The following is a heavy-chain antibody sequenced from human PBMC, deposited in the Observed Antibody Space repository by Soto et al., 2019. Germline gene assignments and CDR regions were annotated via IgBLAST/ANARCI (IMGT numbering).Heavy chain of an antibody. Sequence: GSLRLSCAASGFTFSSYWMHWVRQVPGKGMEWVSEIDSDGSRTDYADSVKGRTTISRDNAKNSLYLQMNSLRAEDTAVYCTSLSAPVDYWGQGTLVTVSS. CDR1: GFTFSSYW. J-gene: IGHJ4*02. CDR2: IDSDGSRT. V-gene: IGHV3-74*01. CDR3: SLSAPVDY. D-gene: IGHD1-1*01.